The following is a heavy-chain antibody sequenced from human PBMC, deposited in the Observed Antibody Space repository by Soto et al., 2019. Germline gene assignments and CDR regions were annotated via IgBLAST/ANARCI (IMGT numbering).Heavy chain of an antibody. CDR1: GFTLSSSA. D-gene: IGHD2-15*01. J-gene: IGHJ6*02. CDR2: IDAGSGNA. CDR3: ARHPGGRGYYYGMDV. Sequence: GASVKVSCKTSGFTLSSSAVHWVRQARGQRLEWMGWIDAGSGNANYAQMDQERVTISGDMSTSTAYMELSSLRSEDTAVYYCARHPGGRGYYYGMDVWGQGTTVTV. V-gene: IGHV1-58*01.